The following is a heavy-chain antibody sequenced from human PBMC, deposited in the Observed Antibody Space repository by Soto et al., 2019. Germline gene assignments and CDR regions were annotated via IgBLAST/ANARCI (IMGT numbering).Heavy chain of an antibody. CDR2: INSEGTTT. Sequence: HPGGSLRLSCAASGFTLSGFWMHWLRQVPGSGPVWLSRINSEGTTTTYAESVKGRFTISRDNADNTLYLQMNSLRVDDSAIYYCARASYFDSRSASTDGKPFNLWGHGTLVTVSS. CDR3: ARASYFDSRSASTDGKPFNL. CDR1: GFTLSGFW. J-gene: IGHJ4*01. V-gene: IGHV3-74*01. D-gene: IGHD3-9*01.